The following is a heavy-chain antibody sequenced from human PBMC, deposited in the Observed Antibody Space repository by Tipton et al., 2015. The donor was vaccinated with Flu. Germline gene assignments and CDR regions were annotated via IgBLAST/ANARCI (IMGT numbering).Heavy chain of an antibody. D-gene: IGHD7-27*01. CDR2: IKSRPYGGTT. CDR3: ATDTYWGDLLDY. V-gene: IGHV3-15*01. Sequence: SLRLSCAASGFTFSNAWMTWVRQAPGKGLEWVGRIKSRPYGGTTDFAANVKGRFTISRDDSKHTLYLQMDSLRTEDTAVYYCATDTYWGDLLDYWGQGALVTVSS. J-gene: IGHJ4*02. CDR1: GFTFSNAW.